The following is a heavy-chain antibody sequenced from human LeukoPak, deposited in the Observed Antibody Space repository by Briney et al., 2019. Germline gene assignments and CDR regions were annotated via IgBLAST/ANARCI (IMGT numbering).Heavy chain of an antibody. J-gene: IGHJ4*02. CDR3: ARGGYSYGFYY. CDR1: GYTFSSYA. V-gene: IGHV1-2*06. CDR2: INPNSGGT. Sequence: ASVKVSCKASGYTFSSYAMHWVRQAPGQGLEWMGRINPNSGGTNYAQKFQGRVTMTRDTSISTAYMELSRLRSDDTAVYYCARGGYSYGFYYWGQGTLVTVSS. D-gene: IGHD5-18*01.